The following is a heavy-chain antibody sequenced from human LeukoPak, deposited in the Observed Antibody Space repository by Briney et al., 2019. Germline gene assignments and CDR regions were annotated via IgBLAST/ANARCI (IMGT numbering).Heavy chain of an antibody. CDR2: ISDSGST. J-gene: IGHJ3*02. CDR3: ARDPQTWVFDI. Sequence: GSLRLSCAASGFTVSSNYMSWVRQAPGKGLEWIGYISDSGSTDYNPSLRGRVTISVDTSNSQFSLKLNSVTAADTAVYYCARDPQTWVFDIWGQGTMVTVSS. D-gene: IGHD3-16*01. CDR1: GFTVSSNY. V-gene: IGHV4-59*02.